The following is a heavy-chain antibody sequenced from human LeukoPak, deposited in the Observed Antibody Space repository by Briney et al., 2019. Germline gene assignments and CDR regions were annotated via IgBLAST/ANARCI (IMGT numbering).Heavy chain of an antibody. D-gene: IGHD3-10*01. J-gene: IGHJ6*02. CDR1: GFSFSSCA. V-gene: IGHV3-23*01. CDR2: ISGSGDST. CDR3: ATELGYNATDV. Sequence: PGGSLRLSCAASGFSFSSCAMSWVRQAPGKGLEWVSVISGSGDSTYYADSVRGRFTISRDNSKNTLYLQMNSLRVEDMAVYFCATELGYNATDVWGQGTTVTVSS.